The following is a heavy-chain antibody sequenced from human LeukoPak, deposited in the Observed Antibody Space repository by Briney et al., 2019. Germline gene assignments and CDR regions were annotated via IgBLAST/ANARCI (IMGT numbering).Heavy chain of an antibody. Sequence: GGSLRLSCAASGFTFSSYGMHWVRQAPGKGLEWVAFIRYDGSDKGYVDSVKGRFTISRDNSKNTLYLQMNSLRAEDTAVCYCAKDRDKGNYYFDYWGQGTLVTVSS. CDR2: IRYDGSDK. V-gene: IGHV3-30*02. D-gene: IGHD1-7*01. CDR3: AKDRDKGNYYFDY. J-gene: IGHJ4*02. CDR1: GFTFSSYG.